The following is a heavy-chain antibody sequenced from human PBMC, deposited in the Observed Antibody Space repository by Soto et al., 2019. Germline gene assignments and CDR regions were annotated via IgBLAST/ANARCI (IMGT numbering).Heavy chain of an antibody. CDR3: AKESTMTSGGSFDY. CDR2: ITGGGSTT. CDR1: GFTFNNYA. Sequence: GGSLRLSCAASGFTFNNYAMNWVRQAPGKGLEWVSGITGGGSTTFYADSVKGRFTISRDNSDDTLYLQVNGLRAGDTALYYCAKESTMTSGGSFDYWGRGTLVTVSS. D-gene: IGHD4-17*01. V-gene: IGHV3-23*01. J-gene: IGHJ4*02.